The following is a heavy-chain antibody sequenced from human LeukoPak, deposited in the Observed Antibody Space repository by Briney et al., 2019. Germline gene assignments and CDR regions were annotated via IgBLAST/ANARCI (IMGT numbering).Heavy chain of an antibody. D-gene: IGHD2-15*01. CDR3: ARDLGTGCSGGSCYAPFDY. CDR1: GGTFSSYA. J-gene: IGHJ4*02. CDR2: IVPIFGIA. Sequence: RASVKVSCKASGGTFSSYAISWVRQAPGQGLEWMGRIVPIFGIANYAQKFQGRVTITADKSTSTAYMELSSLRSEDTAVYYCARDLGTGCSGGSCYAPFDYWGQGTLVTVSS. V-gene: IGHV1-69*04.